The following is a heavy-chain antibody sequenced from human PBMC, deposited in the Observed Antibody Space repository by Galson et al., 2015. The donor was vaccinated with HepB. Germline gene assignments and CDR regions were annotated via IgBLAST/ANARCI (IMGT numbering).Heavy chain of an antibody. D-gene: IGHD2-21*02. V-gene: IGHV3-30*01. Sequence: SLRLSCAASGFTFSSYAMHWVRQAPGKGLEWVAVISYDGSNKYYADSVKGRFTISRDNSKNTLYLQMNSLRAEDTAVYYCARDLYCGGDCSYYYGMDVWGQGTTVTVSS. CDR1: GFTFSSYA. CDR3: ARDLYCGGDCSYYYGMDV. CDR2: ISYDGSNK. J-gene: IGHJ6*02.